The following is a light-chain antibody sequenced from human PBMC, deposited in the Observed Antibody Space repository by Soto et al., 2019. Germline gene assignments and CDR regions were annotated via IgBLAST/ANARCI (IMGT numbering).Light chain of an antibody. CDR1: HSVTTH. CDR2: DAS. Sequence: EIVLPQSQGTLSLSPGESATLSGWARHSVTTHLAWFQQRPGQTPRLLIYDASTRAPGIPARFSGRGSGADCALKVCRRAPDDFAVYLCKQRSRSHTVGQGTQVEIK. J-gene: IGKJ1*01. CDR3: KQRSRSHT. V-gene: IGKV3-11*01.